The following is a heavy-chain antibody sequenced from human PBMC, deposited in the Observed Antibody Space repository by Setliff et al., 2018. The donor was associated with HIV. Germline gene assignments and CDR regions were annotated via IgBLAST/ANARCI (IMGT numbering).Heavy chain of an antibody. D-gene: IGHD6-13*01. J-gene: IGHJ4*02. CDR1: GGSISSHY. V-gene: IGHV4-59*08. CDR2: IYYSGST. CDR3: ARQSGGILSNWLYYFDS. Sequence: SETLSLTCTVSGGSISSHYWSWIRQPPGKRLEWIGYIYYSGSTNYNPSLKSRVTISVDTSKNQFSLKLNSVTAADTAVYYCARQSGGILSNWLYYFDSWGQGTLVTVSS.